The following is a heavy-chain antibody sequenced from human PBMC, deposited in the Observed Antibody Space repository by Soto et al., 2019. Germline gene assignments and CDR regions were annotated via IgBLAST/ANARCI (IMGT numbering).Heavy chain of an antibody. CDR2: VNPIVSMS. D-gene: IGHD3-10*01. CDR3: ASSYGSGYRAFDY. V-gene: IGHV1-69*02. J-gene: IGHJ4*02. Sequence: QVQWVQSGAEVKRPGSSVKVSCKASGDTFNFYSINWVRQAPGLGLEWMRRVNPIVSMSNYAQKFQGRVTMTADKSTSTAYMELSSLTSEDTAIYYCASSYGSGYRAFDYWGQGALVTVSS. CDR1: GDTFNFYS.